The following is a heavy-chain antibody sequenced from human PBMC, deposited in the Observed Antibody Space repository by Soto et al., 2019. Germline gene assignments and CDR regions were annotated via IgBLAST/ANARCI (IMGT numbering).Heavy chain of an antibody. CDR1: GFTFSSYA. J-gene: IGHJ4*02. CDR3: VLERGTMIVVVLYN. D-gene: IGHD3-22*01. V-gene: IGHV3-23*01. Sequence: EVQLLESGGGLVQPGGSLRLSCAASGFTFSSYAMSWVRQVPGKGLEWVSAISGSGASTYYADSVKGRFTISRHNAKNTLYLQMNRLRAEDTAVYYFVLERGTMIVVVLYNWGQGPLVTVSS. CDR2: ISGSGAST.